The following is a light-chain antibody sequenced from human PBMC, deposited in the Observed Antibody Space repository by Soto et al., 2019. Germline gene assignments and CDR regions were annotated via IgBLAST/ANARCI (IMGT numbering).Light chain of an antibody. CDR2: DVT. CDR3: SSYSSTSTRRL. V-gene: IGLV2-14*03. J-gene: IGLJ1*01. CDR1: SNDIGGYNY. Sequence: QSVLPQPASMSASPGQSITIPCTGTSNDIGGYNYVSWYQQFPGKAPKLIIYDVTNRPSAVSFRFSGSKSGNTASLTISGLQAEDEAGYHCSSYSSTSTRRLFGAGTKVTVL.